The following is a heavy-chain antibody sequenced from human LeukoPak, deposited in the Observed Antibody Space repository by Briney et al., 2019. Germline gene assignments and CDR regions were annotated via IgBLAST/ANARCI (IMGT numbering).Heavy chain of an antibody. J-gene: IGHJ2*01. Sequence: ASVKVSCKASGGTFTSYAISWVRQAPGQGLEWMGGIIPIFGTANYAQKFQGRVTITADESTSTAYMELRSLRSEDTAVYYCARDRNGNPYWYFDLWGRGTLVTVSS. CDR3: ARDRNGNPYWYFDL. V-gene: IGHV1-69*13. CDR1: GGTFTSYA. CDR2: IIPIFGTA.